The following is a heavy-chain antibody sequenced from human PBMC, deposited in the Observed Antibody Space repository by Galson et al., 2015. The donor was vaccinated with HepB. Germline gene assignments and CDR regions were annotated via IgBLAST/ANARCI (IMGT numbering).Heavy chain of an antibody. D-gene: IGHD1-26*01. CDR2: ISSSSSTI. J-gene: IGHJ5*02. CDR3: ARVGESGSYDWFDP. V-gene: IGHV3-48*02. Sequence: MNWVRQAPGKGLEWVSYISSSSSTIYYADSVKGRFTISRDNAKNSLYLQMNSLRDEDTAVYYCARVGESGSYDWFDPWGQGTLVTVSS.